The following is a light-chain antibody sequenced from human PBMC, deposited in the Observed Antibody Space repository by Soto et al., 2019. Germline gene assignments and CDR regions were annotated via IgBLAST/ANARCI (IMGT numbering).Light chain of an antibody. CDR2: GAS. J-gene: IGKJ1*01. CDR3: QQYAGSPST. V-gene: IGKV3-20*01. Sequence: EIVLTQSPGTLSLSPGERATLSCRASQSVSNSYLAWYQQKPGQGPRLLIYGASSRATGIPDRFSGSGSGTDSTLTISRLEHEDFAVYYGQQYAGSPSTFGQGTKVEI. CDR1: QSVSNSY.